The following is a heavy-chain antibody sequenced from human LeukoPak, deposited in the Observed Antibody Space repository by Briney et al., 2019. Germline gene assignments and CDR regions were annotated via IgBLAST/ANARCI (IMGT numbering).Heavy chain of an antibody. CDR2: IIPIFGTA. J-gene: IGHJ6*03. Sequence: SVKVSCKASGGTFSSYAISWVRQAPGQGLEWMGGIIPIFGTANYAQKFQGRVTITTDESTSTAYMELSSLRSEDTAVYYCATALVRRYYYYYMDVWGKGTTVTVSS. CDR3: ATALVRRYYYYYMDV. CDR1: GGTFSSYA. D-gene: IGHD2-8*02. V-gene: IGHV1-69*05.